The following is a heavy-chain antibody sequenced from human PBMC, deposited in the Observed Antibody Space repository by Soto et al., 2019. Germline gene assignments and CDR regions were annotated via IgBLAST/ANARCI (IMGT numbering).Heavy chain of an antibody. V-gene: IGHV1-8*01. CDR3: AKPGIAVAGTGGFDF. J-gene: IGHJ4*02. CDR2: MNPKSGNT. D-gene: IGHD6-19*01. Sequence: QMQLVQSGAEVKKPGASVKVSCKASGYTFTSYDVNWVRQATGQGLEWMGWMNPKSGNTGYAQKFQGRVTMTRDTSTNTAYMELSSLRSEDTAVYYCAKPGIAVAGTGGFDFWGQGTLVIVSS. CDR1: GYTFTSYD.